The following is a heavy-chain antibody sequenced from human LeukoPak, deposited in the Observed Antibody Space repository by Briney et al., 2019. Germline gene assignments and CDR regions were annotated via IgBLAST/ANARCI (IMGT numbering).Heavy chain of an antibody. CDR2: IKQDGSEK. CDR3: ARSRYTVSSAAYSEYFQV. D-gene: IGHD6-6*01. CDR1: GFTFSSYW. V-gene: IGHV3-7*03. J-gene: IGHJ1*01. Sequence: GGSLRLSCAASGFTFSSYWMSWVRQAPGKGLEWVANIKQDGSEKYYVDSVKGRFTISRDNAKNSLFPQMNSLRAEDTAVYFCARSRYTVSSAAYSEYFQVWGQGTLVTVSS.